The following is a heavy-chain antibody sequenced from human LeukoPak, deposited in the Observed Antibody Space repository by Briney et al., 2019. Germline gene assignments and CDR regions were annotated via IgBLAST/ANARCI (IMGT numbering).Heavy chain of an antibody. CDR3: ARHGAYYDFWSGYYSGEIFDY. D-gene: IGHD3-3*01. CDR2: IYPGDSDT. J-gene: IGHJ4*02. V-gene: IGHV5-51*01. Sequence: GESMKISCKGSGYSFTSYWIGWVRQMPGKGLEWMGIIYPGDSDTRYSPSFQGQVTISADKSISTAYLQWSSLKASDTAMYYCARHGAYYDFWSGYYSGEIFDYWGQGTLVTVSS. CDR1: GYSFTSYW.